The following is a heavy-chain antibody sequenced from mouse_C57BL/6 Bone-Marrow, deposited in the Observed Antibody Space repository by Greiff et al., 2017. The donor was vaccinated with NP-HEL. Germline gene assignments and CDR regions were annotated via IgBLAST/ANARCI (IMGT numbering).Heavy chain of an antibody. D-gene: IGHD1-1*01. V-gene: IGHV1-61*01. CDR3: ARCITTKEYYLDY. CDR1: GYTFTSYW. Sequence: QVQLQQPGAELVRPGSSVKLSCKASGYTFTSYWMDWVKQRPGQGLEWIGNIYPSDSETHYNPKFKDKATLTVDKSSSTAYMQLSSLTSEDSAVYYCARCITTKEYYLDYWGQGTTLTVTS. J-gene: IGHJ2*01. CDR2: IYPSDSET.